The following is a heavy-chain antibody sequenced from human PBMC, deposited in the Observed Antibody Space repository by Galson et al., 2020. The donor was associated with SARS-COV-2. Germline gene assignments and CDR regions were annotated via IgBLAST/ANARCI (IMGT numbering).Heavy chain of an antibody. V-gene: IGHV4-59*11. D-gene: IGHD3-10*01. Sequence: SETLSLTCTVSGGTMSSRYWSWIRQPPGKGLEWIGYIYYSGRTNYNPSLQSRVNISVDTSKNQFSLKLSSVTAADTAVYYCARDSGTYYYSSGSYFPYDTWGQGTLVTVSS. CDR3: ARDSGTYYYSSGSYFPYDT. CDR1: GGTMSSRY. CDR2: IYYSGRT. J-gene: IGHJ5*02.